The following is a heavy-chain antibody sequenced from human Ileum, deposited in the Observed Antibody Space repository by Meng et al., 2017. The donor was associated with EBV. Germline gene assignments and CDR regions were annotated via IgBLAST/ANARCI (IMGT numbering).Heavy chain of an antibody. D-gene: IGHD3-10*01. V-gene: IGHV1-69*06. CDR1: GSTFSVYG. CDR3: ARGTGADY. J-gene: IGHJ4*02. CDR2: IIPALGTP. Sequence: QVQLVRPGSWVKNPGSSGKVPCKASGSTFSVYGSTWVRQAPGQGLEWMGGIIPALGTPKYARKFQDRLTITADKSTSTGYMELHSLTSNDTAVYFCARGTGADYWGQGTLVTVSS.